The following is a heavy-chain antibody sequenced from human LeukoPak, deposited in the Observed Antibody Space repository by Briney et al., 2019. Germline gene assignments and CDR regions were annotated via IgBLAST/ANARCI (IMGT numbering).Heavy chain of an antibody. Sequence: SETLSLTCAVYGGSFSGYYWSWIRQPPGKGLEWIGEINHSGSTSYNPSLKSRVTISVDTSKNQFSLKLRSVTAADTAVYYCARVTGYVIEDYFDYWGQGTLVTVSS. CDR3: ARVTGYVIEDYFDY. J-gene: IGHJ4*02. CDR2: INHSGST. CDR1: GGSFSGYY. V-gene: IGHV4-34*01. D-gene: IGHD3-22*01.